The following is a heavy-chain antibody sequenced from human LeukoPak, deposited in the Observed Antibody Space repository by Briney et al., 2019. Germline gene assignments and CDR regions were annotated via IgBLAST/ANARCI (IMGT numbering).Heavy chain of an antibody. J-gene: IGHJ4*02. CDR3: ARDQGSWSIFDF. CDR1: GYSFITYA. CDR2: INTGNGNT. V-gene: IGHV1-3*04. Sequence: ASVKVSCKASGYSFITYALHWVRQAPGQRLEWLGWINTGNGNTKYSQKLQGRVTITRDTSANTAHMELSSLRSEDTAVYYCARDQGSWSIFDFWGQGSLDTVSS. D-gene: IGHD3-9*01.